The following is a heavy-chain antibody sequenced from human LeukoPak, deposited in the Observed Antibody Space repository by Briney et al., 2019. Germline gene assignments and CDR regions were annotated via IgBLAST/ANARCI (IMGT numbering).Heavy chain of an antibody. CDR3: AREIFGSGSYPDY. V-gene: IGHV3-33*01. D-gene: IGHD3-10*01. CDR2: IWHDASHT. Sequence: GGSLRLSCAASGYSFSTYAMHWAPHAPGKGLEWVALIWHDASHTFYTDSVRGRVTISRDNSKNTVYLQMNSLGGEDTAVYYCAREIFGSGSYPDYWGQGTLVSVSS. J-gene: IGHJ4*02. CDR1: GYSFSTYA.